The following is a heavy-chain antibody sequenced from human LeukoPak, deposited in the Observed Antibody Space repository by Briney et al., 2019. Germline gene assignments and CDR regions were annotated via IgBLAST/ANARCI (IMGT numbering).Heavy chain of an antibody. CDR2: TYYRSKWHN. V-gene: IGHV6-1*01. Sequence: SQTLSLTCAISGDSVSSNSAAWNWLRQSPSRGLEWLGRTYYRSKWHNDYAVSVKSRIIINPDTSKNQFSLQLNSVTPEDTAIYYCARLRSGGQVAGVYFDSWGQGTLVTVSS. CDR3: ARLRSGGQVAGVYFDS. CDR1: GDSVSSNSAA. D-gene: IGHD6-19*01. J-gene: IGHJ4*02.